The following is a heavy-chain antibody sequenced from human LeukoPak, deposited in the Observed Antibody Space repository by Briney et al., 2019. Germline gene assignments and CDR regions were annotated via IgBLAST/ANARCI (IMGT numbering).Heavy chain of an antibody. V-gene: IGHV3-7*01. J-gene: IGHJ5*02. Sequence: PGGSLRLSCAASGFTFSSYWMSWVRQAQGKGLEWVANIKQDGSEKYYVDSVKGRFTISRDNAKNSLYLQMNSLRAEDTAVYYCARTVRGRYYDSSGYPDHWGQGTLVTVSS. CDR1: GFTFSSYW. CDR2: IKQDGSEK. D-gene: IGHD3-22*01. CDR3: ARTVRGRYYDSSGYPDH.